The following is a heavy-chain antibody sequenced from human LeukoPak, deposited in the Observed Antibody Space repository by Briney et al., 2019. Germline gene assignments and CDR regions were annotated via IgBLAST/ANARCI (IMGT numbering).Heavy chain of an antibody. D-gene: IGHD6-19*01. CDR1: GFTFNNYN. J-gene: IGHJ4*02. CDR3: ATWIVDGSLFDY. CDR2: ISRTSSTI. Sequence: GGSLRLSCAASGFTFNNYNMNWVRQAPGKGLEWISYISRTSSTIYYADSVKGRFAISRDNAKDSLYLQMNSLRDEDTAVYYCATWIVDGSLFDYWGQGTLVSVSS. V-gene: IGHV3-48*02.